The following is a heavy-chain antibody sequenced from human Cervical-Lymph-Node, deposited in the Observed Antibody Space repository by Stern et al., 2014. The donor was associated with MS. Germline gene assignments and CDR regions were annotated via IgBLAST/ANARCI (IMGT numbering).Heavy chain of an antibody. V-gene: IGHV3-23*04. Sequence: VQLVQSGGGLVQPGGSLRLSCAASGFTFSNYAMSWVRQAPGKGLEWASAIRGSGGSTYYAASFKGRFTISRDNSKNTLYLQMNSMRAEDTAVYYCAKDLGLSIYWGQGTLVTVSS. CDR2: IRGSGGST. CDR3: AKDLGLSIY. CDR1: GFTFSNYA. D-gene: IGHD4/OR15-4a*01. J-gene: IGHJ4*02.